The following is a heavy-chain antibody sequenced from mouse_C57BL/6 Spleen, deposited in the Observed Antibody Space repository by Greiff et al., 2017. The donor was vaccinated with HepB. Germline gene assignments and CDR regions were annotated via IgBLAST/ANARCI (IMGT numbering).Heavy chain of an antibody. CDR3: AREGDCDVNYAMDY. J-gene: IGHJ4*01. CDR2: INYDGSST. D-gene: IGHD3-3*01. V-gene: IGHV5-16*01. Sequence: EVMLVESEGGLVQPGSSMKLSCTASGFTFSDYYMAWVRQVPEKGLEWVANINYDGSSTYYLDSLKSRFIISRDNAKNILYLQMSSLKSEDTATYYCAREGDCDVNYAMDYWGQGTSVTVSS. CDR1: GFTFSDYY.